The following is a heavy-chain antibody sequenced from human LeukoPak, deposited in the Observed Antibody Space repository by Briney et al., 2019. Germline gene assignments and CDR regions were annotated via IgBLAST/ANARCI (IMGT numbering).Heavy chain of an antibody. D-gene: IGHD3-3*01. CDR2: ISYDGSNK. CDR1: GFTFSSYA. CDR3: ARDGDRYYYYYMDV. V-gene: IGHV3-30*01. Sequence: PGRSLRLSCAASGFTFSSYAMHWVRQAPGKGLEWVAVISYDGSNKYYADSAKGRFTISRDNSKNTLYLQMNSLRAEDTAVYYCARDGDRYYYYYMDVWGKGTTVTVSS. J-gene: IGHJ6*03.